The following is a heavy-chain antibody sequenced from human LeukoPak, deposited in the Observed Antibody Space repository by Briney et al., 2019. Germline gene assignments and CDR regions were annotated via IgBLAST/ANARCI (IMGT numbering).Heavy chain of an antibody. CDR2: ISYDGNTI. D-gene: IGHD6-19*01. CDR3: AREHRGEIVISGQQWLHWYFDL. J-gene: IGHJ2*01. V-gene: IGHV3-30-3*01. CDR1: EFTFSNYA. Sequence: GGSLRLSCAASEFTFSNYAVHWVRQAPGKGLQWVAVISYDGNTIHYADSVKGRFTISRDTSKNTLYLQMNSLRTEDTAVYYCAREHRGEIVISGQQWLHWYFDLWGRGTLVTVSS.